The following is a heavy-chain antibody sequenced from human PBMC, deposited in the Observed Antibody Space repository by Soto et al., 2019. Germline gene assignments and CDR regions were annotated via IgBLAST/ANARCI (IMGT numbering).Heavy chain of an antibody. V-gene: IGHV3-21*01. CDR1: GFTFSSYS. Sequence: GGSLRLSCAASGFTFSSYSMNWVRQAPGKGLEWVSSISSSSSYIYYADSVKGRFTISRDNAKNSLYLQMNSLRAEDTAVYYCARDFDSSGYYSRGAFDIWGQGTMVTVSS. CDR3: ARDFDSSGYYSRGAFDI. D-gene: IGHD3-22*01. CDR2: ISSSSSYI. J-gene: IGHJ3*02.